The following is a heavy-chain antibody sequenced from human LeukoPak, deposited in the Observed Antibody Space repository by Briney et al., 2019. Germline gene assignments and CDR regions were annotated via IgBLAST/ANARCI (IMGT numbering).Heavy chain of an antibody. CDR2: ISWNSGSI. J-gene: IGHJ5*02. CDR1: GFTLDDYA. V-gene: IGHV3-9*01. D-gene: IGHD6-19*01. Sequence: GGSLRLSCAASGFTLDDYAMHWVRQAPGKGLGWVSGISWNSGSIGYADSVKGRFTISRDNAKNSMYLQMHSPRAEDTAVYYCARGAVTGTGWFDPWGQGTLVTVSS. CDR3: ARGAVTGTGWFDP.